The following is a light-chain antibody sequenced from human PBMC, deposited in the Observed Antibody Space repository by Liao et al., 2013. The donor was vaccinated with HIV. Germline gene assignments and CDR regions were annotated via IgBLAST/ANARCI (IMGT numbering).Light chain of an antibody. Sequence: SFVLTQPPSVSVAPGKTASITCGGSNIGSKSVHWYQQKPGQAPVLVIYYDTERPSGVPERMSGSKSGNTATLTISGTQAMDEADYYCQAWDSSTGVFGGGTKLTVL. V-gene: IGLV3-21*01. CDR3: QAWDSSTGV. CDR1: NIGSKS. J-gene: IGLJ3*02. CDR2: YDT.